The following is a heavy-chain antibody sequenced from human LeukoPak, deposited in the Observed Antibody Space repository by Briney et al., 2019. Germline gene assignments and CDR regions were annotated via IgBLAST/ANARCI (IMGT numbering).Heavy chain of an antibody. D-gene: IGHD3-22*01. J-gene: IGHJ4*02. CDR1: GFTFSSYA. V-gene: IGHV3-23*01. Sequence: KPGGSLRLSCAASGFTFSSYAMSWVRQAPGKGLEWVSAISGSGGSTYYADSVKGRFTISRDNSKNTLYLQMNSLRAEDTAVYYCAKFQDFAYDSSPFDYWGQGTLVTVSS. CDR2: ISGSGGST. CDR3: AKFQDFAYDSSPFDY.